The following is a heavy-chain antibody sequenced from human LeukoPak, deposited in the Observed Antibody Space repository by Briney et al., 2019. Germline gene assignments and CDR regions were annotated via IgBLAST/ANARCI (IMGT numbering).Heavy chain of an antibody. CDR2: INSDGSST. J-gene: IGHJ6*04. V-gene: IGHV3-74*01. CDR3: ARTNYYYHYGMDV. CDR1: GFTFSSYW. Sequence: GGSLRLSCAASGFTFSSYWMHWVRQAPGKGLVWVSRINSDGSSTSYADSVKGRFTISRDNAKSTLYLQMNSLRAEDTAVYYCARTNYYYHYGMDVWGKGTTVTVSS.